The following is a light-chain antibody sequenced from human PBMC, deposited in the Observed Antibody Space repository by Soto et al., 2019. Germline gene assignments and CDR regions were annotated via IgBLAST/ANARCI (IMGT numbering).Light chain of an antibody. V-gene: IGLV2-14*03. CDR2: DVS. CDR1: SSDVGGYNY. CDR3: SSYATSTTVL. Sequence: QSVLTQPASVSGSPGQSITISCTGTSSDVGGYNYVSWYQQHPGRAPQLMIYDVSNRPSGVSNRFSGSRSGNTASLTIYGLQAEDEADYYCSSYATSTTVLFGGGTQLTVL. J-gene: IGLJ2*01.